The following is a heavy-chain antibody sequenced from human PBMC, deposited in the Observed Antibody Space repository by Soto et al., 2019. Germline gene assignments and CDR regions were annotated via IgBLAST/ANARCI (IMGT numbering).Heavy chain of an antibody. Sequence: QVQLQQGGAGLLKPSETLSLTCAVYGGSFSGYYWSWIRQPPGKGLEWIGEINHSGSTNYNPSLKSRVTISVDTSKNQFSLKLSSVTAADTAVYYCARGIGYCSGGSCYRGRLLDYWGQGTLVTVSS. D-gene: IGHD2-15*01. J-gene: IGHJ4*02. CDR1: GGSFSGYY. CDR3: ARGIGYCSGGSCYRGRLLDY. V-gene: IGHV4-34*01. CDR2: INHSGST.